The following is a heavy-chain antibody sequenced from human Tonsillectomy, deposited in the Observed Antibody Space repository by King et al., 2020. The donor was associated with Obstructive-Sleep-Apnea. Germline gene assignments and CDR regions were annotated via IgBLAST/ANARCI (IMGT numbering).Heavy chain of an antibody. CDR3: ARDRGNYYGSGSYLV. V-gene: IGHV4-59*01. Sequence: QLQESGPGLVKPSETLSLTCTVSGGSISSYYWSWIRQPPGKGLEWIGYIYYSGSTNYNPSLKSRVTISVDTSKNQFSLKLSSVTAADTAVYYCARDRGNYYGSGSYLVWGQGTLVTVSS. CDR2: IYYSGST. J-gene: IGHJ4*02. D-gene: IGHD3-10*01. CDR1: GGSISSYY.